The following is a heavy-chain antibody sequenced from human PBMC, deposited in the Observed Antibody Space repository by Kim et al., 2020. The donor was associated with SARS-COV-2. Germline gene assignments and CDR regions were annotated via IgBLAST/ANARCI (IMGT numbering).Heavy chain of an antibody. CDR3: ATWHFDY. J-gene: IGHJ4*02. Sequence: RSKWHNNYAESVKSRISISPDTSKNQFSLHLNSVTPEDTAVYYCATWHFDYWGQGSLVTVSS. CDR2: RSKWHN. V-gene: IGHV6-1*01.